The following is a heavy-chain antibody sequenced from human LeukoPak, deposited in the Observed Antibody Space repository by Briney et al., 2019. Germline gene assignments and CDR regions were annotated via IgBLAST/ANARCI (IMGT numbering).Heavy chain of an antibody. CDR1: GGSMTGYY. J-gene: IGHJ4*02. V-gene: IGHV4-59*01. D-gene: IGHD3-16*01. Sequence: SETLSLTCTVSGGSMTGYYWNWIRQPPGKGLEWIGYVHSNGRTTSSPSLRSRLTMSVDTSKNEFSLRINSMIAADTAVYYCARWGGEPHLPFDYWGQGTLVTVSS. CDR2: VHSNGRT. CDR3: ARWGGEPHLPFDY.